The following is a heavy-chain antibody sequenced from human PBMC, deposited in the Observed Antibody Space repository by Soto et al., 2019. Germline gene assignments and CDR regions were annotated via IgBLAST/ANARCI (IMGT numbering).Heavy chain of an antibody. D-gene: IGHD3-3*01. Sequence: PSETLSLTCAVYGGSFSGYYWSWIRQPPGKGLEWIGEINHSGSTNYNPSLKSRVTISVDTSKNQFSLKLSSVTAADTAVYYCARRXGEYYDFWSGYHYGMDVWGQGTTVTVSS. CDR1: GGSFSGYY. CDR3: ARRXGEYYDFWSGYHYGMDV. CDR2: INHSGST. V-gene: IGHV4-34*01. J-gene: IGHJ6*02.